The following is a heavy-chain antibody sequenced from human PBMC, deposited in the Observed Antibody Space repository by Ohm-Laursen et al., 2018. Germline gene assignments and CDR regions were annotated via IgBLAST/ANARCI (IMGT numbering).Heavy chain of an antibody. D-gene: IGHD3-22*01. Sequence: SLRLSCTASGFTLSSNYMSWVRQAPGKGLEWVSVIYSGGSTYYADSVKGRFTISRDNSKNTLYLQMNSLRAEDTAVYYCARHDSSGYYRDYWGQGTLVTVSS. CDR3: ARHDSSGYYRDY. J-gene: IGHJ4*02. CDR2: IYSGGST. V-gene: IGHV3-53*01. CDR1: GFTLSSNY.